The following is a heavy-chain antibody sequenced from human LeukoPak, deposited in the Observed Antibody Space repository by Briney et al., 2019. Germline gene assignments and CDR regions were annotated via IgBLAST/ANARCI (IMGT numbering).Heavy chain of an antibody. Sequence: GGSLRLSCAASGFTFSSYSMNWVRQAPGKGLEWVSYISSSSSTIYYADSVKGRFTISRDNAKNSLYLQMNSLRAEDTAVYYCARGLRTIFGVVHGVMDVWGKGTTVTVSS. CDR2: ISSSSSTI. V-gene: IGHV3-48*01. J-gene: IGHJ6*04. CDR1: GFTFSSYS. D-gene: IGHD3-3*01. CDR3: ARGLRTIFGVVHGVMDV.